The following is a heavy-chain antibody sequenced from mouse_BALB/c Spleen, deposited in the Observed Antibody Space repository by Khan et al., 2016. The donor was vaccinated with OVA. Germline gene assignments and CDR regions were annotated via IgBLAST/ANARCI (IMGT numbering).Heavy chain of an antibody. Sequence: EVQLVESGGDLVKPGGSLKLSCAASGITFSSYSMSWVRQTPDKRLEWVASIRSGGDYTYYPDSVKGRFTISRDNAKNTLFLQMSDLKSEDTAMYYSAEHLTVSFAYWGQGTLVTVSA. D-gene: IGHD4-1*01. J-gene: IGHJ3*01. CDR2: IRSGGDYT. CDR3: AEHLTVSFAY. V-gene: IGHV5-6*01. CDR1: GITFSSYS.